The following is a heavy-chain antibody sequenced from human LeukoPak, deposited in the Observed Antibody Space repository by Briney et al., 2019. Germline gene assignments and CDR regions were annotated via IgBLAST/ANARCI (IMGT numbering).Heavy chain of an antibody. D-gene: IGHD3-3*01. CDR3: AKVGLFGYYFDY. J-gene: IGHJ4*02. Sequence: GGSLRLSCAVTGMTFSTYAMTWVRQAPGKGLEWVSAISGSGGGTYYADSVKGRFTISRDNSKNTLYLQMNSLRAEDTAEYYCAKVGLFGYYFDYWGQGTLVTVSS. CDR1: GMTFSTYA. V-gene: IGHV3-23*01. CDR2: ISGSGGGT.